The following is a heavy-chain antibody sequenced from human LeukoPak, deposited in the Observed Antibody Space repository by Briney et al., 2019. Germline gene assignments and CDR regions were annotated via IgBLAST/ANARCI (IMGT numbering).Heavy chain of an antibody. Sequence: GGSLRLSCAASGFTFSSYWMSWVRQAPGRGLQWVASIKQDGSEIYYVEPVKGRFSISRDNDKNSLSPQMNSLRAEDTAVYYCARGHSGRWFWWFGAWGQGTQVTVSS. D-gene: IGHD1-26*01. CDR1: GFTFSSYW. J-gene: IGHJ5*02. CDR3: ARGHSGRWFWWFGA. V-gene: IGHV3-7*04. CDR2: IKQDGSEI.